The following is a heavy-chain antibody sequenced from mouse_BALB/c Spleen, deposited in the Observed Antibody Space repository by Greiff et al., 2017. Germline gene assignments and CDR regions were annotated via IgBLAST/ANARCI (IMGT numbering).Heavy chain of an antibody. V-gene: IGHV5-17*02. CDR2: ISSGSSTI. D-gene: IGHD2-10*02. Sequence: EVNVVESGGGLVQPGGSRKLSCAASGFTFSSFGMHWVRQAPEKGLEWVAYISSGSSTIYYADTVKGRFTISRDNPKNTLFLQMTSLRSEDTAMYYCAMYGNLAYWGQGTLVTVSA. CDR3: AMYGNLAY. CDR1: GFTFSSFG. J-gene: IGHJ3*01.